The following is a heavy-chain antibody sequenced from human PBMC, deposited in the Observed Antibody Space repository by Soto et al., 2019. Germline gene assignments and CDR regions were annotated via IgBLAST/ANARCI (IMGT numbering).Heavy chain of an antibody. CDR2: IYYSGST. CDR3: ARDTGGYYYGSGAYGMDV. CDR1: GGSISSGGYY. V-gene: IGHV4-31*03. Sequence: LSLTCTVSGGSISSGGYYWSWIRQHPGKGLEWIGYIYYSGSTYYNPSLKGRVTISVDTSKNQFSLKLSSVTAADTAVYYCARDTGGYYYGSGAYGMDVWGQGTTVTVSS. J-gene: IGHJ6*02. D-gene: IGHD3-10*01.